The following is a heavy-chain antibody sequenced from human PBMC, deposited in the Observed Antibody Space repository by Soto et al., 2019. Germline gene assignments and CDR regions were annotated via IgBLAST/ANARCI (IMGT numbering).Heavy chain of an antibody. Sequence: EVQLLESGGGLVQPGGSLRLSCAASAFTFSNYAMNWVRQAPGKGLEWVSAISGSGGTTYYADSVKGRFTISRDNSKNTLYLQMNNLRAEDTAVYDCAKSQIGAARYGDYWGQGTLVTVSS. V-gene: IGHV3-23*01. CDR3: AKSQIGAARYGDY. J-gene: IGHJ4*02. CDR2: ISGSGGTT. CDR1: AFTFSNYA. D-gene: IGHD6-13*01.